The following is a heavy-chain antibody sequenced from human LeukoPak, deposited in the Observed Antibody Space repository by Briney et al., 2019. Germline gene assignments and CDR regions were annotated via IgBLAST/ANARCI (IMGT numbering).Heavy chain of an antibody. J-gene: IGHJ4*02. CDR2: IWYDGSNK. CDR1: GFTFSSYG. D-gene: IGHD3-10*01. Sequence: GGSLRLSCAASGFTFSSYGMPWVRQAPGKGLEWVAVIWYDGSNKYYADSVKGRFTISRDNSKNTLYLQMNSLRAEDTVVYYCAREYTYGSGTLAYWGQGTLVTVSS. CDR3: AREYTYGSGTLAY. V-gene: IGHV3-33*01.